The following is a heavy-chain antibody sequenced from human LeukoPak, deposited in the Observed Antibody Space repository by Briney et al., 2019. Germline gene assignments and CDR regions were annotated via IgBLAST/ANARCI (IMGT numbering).Heavy chain of an antibody. V-gene: IGHV4-61*01. CDR3: ATTPGSGYYFDY. Sequence: PSETLSLTCTVSGGSVSSGSYYWSWIRQPPGKGLEWIGYIYYSGSTNYNPSLKSRVTISVDTSKNQFSLKLSSVTAADTAVYYCATTPGSGYYFDYWGQGTLVTVSS. CDR2: IYYSGST. D-gene: IGHD1-26*01. CDR1: GGSVSSGSYY. J-gene: IGHJ4*02.